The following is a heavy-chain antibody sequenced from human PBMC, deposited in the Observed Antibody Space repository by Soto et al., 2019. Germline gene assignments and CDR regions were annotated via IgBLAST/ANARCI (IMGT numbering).Heavy chain of an antibody. D-gene: IGHD6-25*01. V-gene: IGHV3-33*01. Sequence: QVQLVESGGGVVRPGTSLRLSCEATGFSFSTHGMHWVRQAPGKGLEWVAVIVNDGSEQAYSDSVKGRFTISRDNSKNTLYLQMNNLRDVDTAVYYCVRDDLLPDSGLDHWGQGILVTVSS. J-gene: IGHJ4*02. CDR3: VRDDLLPDSGLDH. CDR1: GFSFSTHG. CDR2: IVNDGSEQ.